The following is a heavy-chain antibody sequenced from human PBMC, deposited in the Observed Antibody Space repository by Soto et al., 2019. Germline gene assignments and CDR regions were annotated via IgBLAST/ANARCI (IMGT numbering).Heavy chain of an antibody. D-gene: IGHD4-17*01. V-gene: IGHV3-48*03. Sequence: GGSLRLSCAASGFTFSSYEMNWVRQAPGKGLEWVSYISSSGSTIYYADSVKGRFTISRDNAKNSLYLQMNSLRAEDTAVYYCARVSHGDYVAFDIWGQGTMVTVSS. CDR1: GFTFSSYE. J-gene: IGHJ3*02. CDR2: ISSSGSTI. CDR3: ARVSHGDYVAFDI.